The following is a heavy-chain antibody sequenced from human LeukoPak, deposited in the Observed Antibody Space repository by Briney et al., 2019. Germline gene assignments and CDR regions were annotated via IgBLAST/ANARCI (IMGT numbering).Heavy chain of an antibody. V-gene: IGHV4-39*01. D-gene: IGHD3-22*01. CDR3: ARAYYYDSSGYRAEYFQH. CDR1: GGSLSSSSYY. Sequence: SETLSLTCTVSGGSLSSSSYYWGWIRQPPGKGLEWIGSIYYSGSTYYNPSLKSRVTISVDTSKNQFSLKLSSVTAADTAVYYCARAYYYDSSGYRAEYFQHWGQGTLVTVSS. CDR2: IYYSGST. J-gene: IGHJ1*01.